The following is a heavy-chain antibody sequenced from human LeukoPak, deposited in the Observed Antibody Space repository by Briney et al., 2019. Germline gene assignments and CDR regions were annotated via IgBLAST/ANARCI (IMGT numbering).Heavy chain of an antibody. CDR1: RGTFSRYA. CDR3: ARGNSGSYSIFDY. J-gene: IGHJ4*02. V-gene: IGHV1-69*13. Sequence: ASVKVSCKASRGTFSRYAISWVRQAPGRGLEWMGGIIPIFGTANYAQKFQGRVTITADESTSTAYMELSSLRSEDTAVYYCARGNSGSYSIFDYWGQGTLVTVSS. D-gene: IGHD1-26*01. CDR2: IIPIFGTA.